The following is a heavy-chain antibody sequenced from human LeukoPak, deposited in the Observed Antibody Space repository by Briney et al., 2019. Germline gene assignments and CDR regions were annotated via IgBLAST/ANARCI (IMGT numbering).Heavy chain of an antibody. J-gene: IGHJ3*01. Sequence: SETLSLTCTVSGVSLSNNYWSWIRQAPGKGLEGIGYMYHTGSGNYNPSLKSRITISIDTSKNQFSLDVNSVTVADSAVYYCARWALKSAFDLWGQGTTVTVAS. V-gene: IGHV4-59*01. CDR1: GVSLSNNY. D-gene: IGHD3-16*01. CDR2: MYHTGSG. CDR3: ARWALKSAFDL.